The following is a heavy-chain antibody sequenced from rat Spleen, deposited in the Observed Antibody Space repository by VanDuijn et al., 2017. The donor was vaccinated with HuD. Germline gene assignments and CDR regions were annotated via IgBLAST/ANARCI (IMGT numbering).Heavy chain of an antibody. J-gene: IGHJ3*01. CDR1: GFSLTNYG. Sequence: QVQLKESGPDLMQPTQTLSLTCTVSGFSLTNYGVSWVRQPPGKGLEWIAGISSGGNTYHNSVLKSRLSISRDTSKSQVFLKMNSLQTDDTAIYFCTRSYGGYTSNWFPYWGQGTLVTVSS. CDR2: ISSGGNT. CDR3: TRSYGGYTSNWFPY. V-gene: IGHV2S8*01. D-gene: IGHD1-11*01.